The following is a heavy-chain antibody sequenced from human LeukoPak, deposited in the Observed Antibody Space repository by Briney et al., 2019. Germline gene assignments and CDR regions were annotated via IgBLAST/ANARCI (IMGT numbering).Heavy chain of an antibody. V-gene: IGHV4-31*02. CDR2: IYYSGST. Sequence: SETLSLTCSVSAGSISVGGYYWIWIRQHPGKGLEWIGNIYYSGSTYYNPSLKSRVTISVDTSKNQLSLKVNSVTAEDTAVYYCVRDLAGRWFDPWGQGTLVIVSS. J-gene: IGHJ5*02. CDR1: AGSISVGGYY. CDR3: VRDLAGRWFDP.